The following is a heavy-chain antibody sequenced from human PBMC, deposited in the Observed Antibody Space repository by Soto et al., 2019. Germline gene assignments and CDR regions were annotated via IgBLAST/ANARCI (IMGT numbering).Heavy chain of an antibody. CDR2: IWYDGSNK. CDR1: GFTFSSYG. J-gene: IGHJ4*02. V-gene: IGHV3-33*01. CDR3: ARDSETDYGDYVGFDY. D-gene: IGHD4-17*01. Sequence: PGGSLRLSCAASGFTFSSYGMHWVRQAPGKGLEWVAVIWYDGSNKYYADSVKGRFTISRDNSKNTLYLQMNSLRAEDTAVYYCARDSETDYGDYVGFDYWGQGTLVTVSS.